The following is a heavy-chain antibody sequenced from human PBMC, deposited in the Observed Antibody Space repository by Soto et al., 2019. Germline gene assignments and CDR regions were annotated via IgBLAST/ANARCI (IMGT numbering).Heavy chain of an antibody. V-gene: IGHV3-11*04. Sequence: PGGSLRLSCAASGFIFRDCFMSWIRQAPGKGLEWISYISKDSGRATRYADSVKGRFTISRDNSKKTLYLQMNSLRAEDTAVYYCVRVFDTYYFDLWGQGNMVTVSS. D-gene: IGHD3-9*01. J-gene: IGHJ4*02. CDR3: VRVFDTYYFDL. CDR2: ISKDSGRAT. CDR1: GFIFRDCF.